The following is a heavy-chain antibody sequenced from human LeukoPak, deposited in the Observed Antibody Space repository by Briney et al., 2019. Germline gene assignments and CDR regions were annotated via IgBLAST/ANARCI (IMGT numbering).Heavy chain of an antibody. Sequence: SQTLSLTCTVSGGSISSGDYYWSWIRQPPGKGLEWIGYIYYSGSTYYNPSLKSRVTIPVDTSKNQFSLKLSSVTAADTAVYYCARGDGSHRREDGFDPWGQGTLVTVSS. CDR1: GGSISSGDYY. CDR3: ARGDGSHRREDGFDP. J-gene: IGHJ5*02. V-gene: IGHV4-30-4*08. CDR2: IYYSGST. D-gene: IGHD5-24*01.